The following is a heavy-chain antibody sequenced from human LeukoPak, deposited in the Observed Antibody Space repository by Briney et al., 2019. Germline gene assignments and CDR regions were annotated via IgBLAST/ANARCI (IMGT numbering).Heavy chain of an antibody. J-gene: IGHJ4*02. CDR1: GFTFSDYY. D-gene: IGHD1-26*01. CDR2: ISSASSTI. Sequence: GGSLRLSCAASGFTFSDYYMNWIRQAPGRGLEWVSYISSASSTIYYADSVKGRFTISRDNAKNSLYLQVNSLRAEGTAVYYCAREIRGYSYFDQWGQGTLVTVSS. CDR3: AREIRGYSYFDQ. V-gene: IGHV3-11*01.